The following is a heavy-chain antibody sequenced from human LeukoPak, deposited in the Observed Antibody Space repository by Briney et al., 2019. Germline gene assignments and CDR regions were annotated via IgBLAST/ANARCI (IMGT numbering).Heavy chain of an antibody. J-gene: IGHJ4*02. CDR2: IYHSGST. CDR1: GYSISSGYY. D-gene: IGHD5-12*01. Sequence: PSETLSLTCTVSGYSISSGYYWGWIRQPPGKGLEWIGSIYHSGSTYYNPSLKSRVTISVDTSKNQFSLKLSSVTAADTAMYYCARVGYSGYDYTFDYWGQGTLVTVSS. CDR3: ARVGYSGYDYTFDY. V-gene: IGHV4-38-2*02.